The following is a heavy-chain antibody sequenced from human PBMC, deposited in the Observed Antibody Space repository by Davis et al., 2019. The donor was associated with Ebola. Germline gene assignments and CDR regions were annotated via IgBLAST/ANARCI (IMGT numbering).Heavy chain of an antibody. CDR2: ISWDGEST. Sequence: GESLKISCAASGFTFDDYTIHWVRQAPGKGLEWVSLISWDGESTWYADSVKGRFTISRDNSKNSLYLQMNNLRTEDTALYDCTRGERYYDGSGPFVGEGAYYMDVWGKGTTVTVSS. CDR1: GFTFDDYT. D-gene: IGHD3-22*01. V-gene: IGHV3-43*01. J-gene: IGHJ6*03. CDR3: TRGERYYDGSGPFVGEGAYYMDV.